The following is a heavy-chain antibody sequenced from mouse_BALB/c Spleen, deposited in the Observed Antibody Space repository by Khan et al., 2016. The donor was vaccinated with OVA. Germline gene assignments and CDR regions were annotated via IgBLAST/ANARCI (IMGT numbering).Heavy chain of an antibody. V-gene: IGHV1S81*02. CDR3: TRSGYGTFAY. CDR1: GYTFTSYY. Sequence: QVQLQQPGAELVKPGASVRLSCKASGYTFTSYYLYWVKQRPGQGLEWIGDINPSNGGTNFNEKFKSKATLNVDKSSSTAYMQLSSLTSEDSAVYYCTRSGYGTFAYWGQGTLVTVSA. J-gene: IGHJ3*01. CDR2: INPSNGGT. D-gene: IGHD2-1*01.